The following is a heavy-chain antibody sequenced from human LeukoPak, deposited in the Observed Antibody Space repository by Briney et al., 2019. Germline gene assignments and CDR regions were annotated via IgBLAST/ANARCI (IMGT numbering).Heavy chain of an antibody. V-gene: IGHV1-46*01. D-gene: IGHD3-3*01. CDR2: INPSGGST. Sequence: ASVKVSCKASGGTFSSYAISWVRQAPGQGLEWMGIINPSGGSTSYAQKFQGRVTMTRDTSTSTVYMELSSLRSEDTAVYYCASGDFWSGSIDYWGQGTLVTVSS. CDR3: ASGDFWSGSIDY. J-gene: IGHJ4*02. CDR1: GGTFSSYA.